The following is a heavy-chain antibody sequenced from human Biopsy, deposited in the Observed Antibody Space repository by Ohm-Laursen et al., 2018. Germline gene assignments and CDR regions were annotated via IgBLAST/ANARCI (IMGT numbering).Heavy chain of an antibody. CDR1: GFTFSPYT. CDR3: AKDVRVKVQLDGMDV. J-gene: IGHJ6*02. V-gene: IGHV3-21*04. Sequence: SLRLSCAASGFTFSPYTMTWVRQAPGKGLEWVSSISSSGNFMYYTDSVKGRFTISRDNAKKLLYLQMNSLRAEDTALYYCAKDVRVKVQLDGMDVWGQGTTVTVSS. D-gene: IGHD1-1*01. CDR2: ISSSGNFM.